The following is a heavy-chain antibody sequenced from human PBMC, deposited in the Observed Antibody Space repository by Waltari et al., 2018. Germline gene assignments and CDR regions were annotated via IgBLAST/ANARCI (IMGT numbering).Heavy chain of an antibody. J-gene: IGHJ6*02. CDR2: INPDGNTV. V-gene: IGHV3-74*01. CDR1: GFSFSTYW. CDR3: ARSAFMDV. Sequence: EVQLVESGGGLVQPGGSRRLSCAASGFSFSTYWMNWARQVPGEGLVWVSRINPDGNTVVYADSVKGRFTTSRDNAKNTLYLQMNSLRDDDTAVYYCARSAFMDVWGQGTTVTVSS.